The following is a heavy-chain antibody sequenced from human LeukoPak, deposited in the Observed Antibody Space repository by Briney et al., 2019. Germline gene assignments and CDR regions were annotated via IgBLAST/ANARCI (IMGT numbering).Heavy chain of an antibody. CDR2: ISGSGGST. V-gene: IGHV3-23*01. J-gene: IGHJ4*02. Sequence: GGSLRLSWAASGFTFSCYAMSWVRQAPGKGLEWVSAISGSGGSTYYADSVKGRFTISRDNSKNTMYLQMNSLRAEDTAVYYCAKDYALHYYDSSGYPSFDYWGQGTLVTVSS. CDR3: AKDYALHYYDSSGYPSFDY. CDR1: GFTFSCYA. D-gene: IGHD3-22*01.